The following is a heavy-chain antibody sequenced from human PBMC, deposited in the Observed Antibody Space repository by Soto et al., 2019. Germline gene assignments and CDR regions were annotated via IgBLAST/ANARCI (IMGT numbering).Heavy chain of an antibody. Sequence: GASVKVSCKASGYTFTSYGISWVRQAPGQGLEWMGWISAYNGNTNYAQKLQGRVTMTTDTSTSTAYMELRSLRSDDTAVYYCARYSGSYLQRYYYYYYMDVWGKGTTVTVSS. D-gene: IGHD1-26*01. V-gene: IGHV1-18*01. J-gene: IGHJ6*03. CDR2: ISAYNGNT. CDR1: GYTFTSYG. CDR3: ARYSGSYLQRYYYYYYMDV.